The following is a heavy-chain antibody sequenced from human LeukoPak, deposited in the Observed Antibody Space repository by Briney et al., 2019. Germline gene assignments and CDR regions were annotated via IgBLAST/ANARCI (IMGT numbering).Heavy chain of an antibody. CDR1: GFTFTGYA. V-gene: IGHV3-23*01. CDR2: ISGSGGST. D-gene: IGHD4-17*01. J-gene: IGHJ4*02. CDR3: AKDGGDYFDY. Sequence: GASLRLSCAASGFTFTGYAMSWVRQAPGKGLEWVSVISGSGGSTYYADSVKGRFTISRDNSKNTLYLQMNSLRAEDTAVYYCAKDGGDYFDYWGQGTLVTVSS.